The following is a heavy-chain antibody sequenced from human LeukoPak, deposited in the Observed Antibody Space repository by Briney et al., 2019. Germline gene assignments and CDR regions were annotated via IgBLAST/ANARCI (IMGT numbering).Heavy chain of an antibody. D-gene: IGHD6-19*01. J-gene: IGHJ4*02. V-gene: IGHV1-18*04. Sequence: ASVKVSCKASGYTFSNYGISWVRQAPGLGLEWMGWTSYNGNTNYSQKFQHRGTITTDTSTTTAYMELRSLESDETAVYYCARHSGSGWQALGYWGQGTLVTVSS. CDR1: GYTFSNYG. CDR3: ARHSGSGWQALGY. CDR2: TSYNGNT.